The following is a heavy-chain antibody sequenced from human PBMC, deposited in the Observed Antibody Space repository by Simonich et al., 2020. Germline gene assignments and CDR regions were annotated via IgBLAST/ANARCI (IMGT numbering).Heavy chain of an antibody. CDR3: ARDYSNYDAFDI. CDR2: INSDGSST. Sequence: EVQLVESGGGLVQPGGSLRLSCAASGFTFSSYWMHWVRQAPGKGLVWVSRINSDGSSTSYADSVKGRFTISRDNAKNTLDLQRNSLRAEDTAVYYCARDYSNYDAFDIWGQGTMVTVSS. D-gene: IGHD4-4*01. V-gene: IGHV3-74*01. CDR1: GFTFSSYW. J-gene: IGHJ3*02.